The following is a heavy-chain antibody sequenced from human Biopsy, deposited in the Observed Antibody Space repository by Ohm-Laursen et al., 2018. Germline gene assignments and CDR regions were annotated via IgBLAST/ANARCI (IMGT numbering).Heavy chain of an antibody. V-gene: IGHV3-23*01. Sequence: GSLRLSCTASGFTYTTFAMSWVRQAPGKGPEWVSTISANGATSYYADSVKGRFTISRDNAKNTLYLQMNSLRAEDTAVYYCARGGFFAYSTFDYWGQGALVTVSS. CDR1: GFTYTTFA. J-gene: IGHJ4*02. CDR2: ISANGATS. D-gene: IGHD4-11*01. CDR3: ARGGFFAYSTFDY.